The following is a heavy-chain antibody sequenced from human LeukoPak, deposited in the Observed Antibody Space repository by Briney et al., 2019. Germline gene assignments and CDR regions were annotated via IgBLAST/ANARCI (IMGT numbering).Heavy chain of an antibody. V-gene: IGHV5-51*01. D-gene: IGHD5-24*01. Sequence: GESLKISCKGSGHSFTNYWIGWVRQMPGKGLEWMGIIYPDDSDTRQSPSFQGQVTMSADKSISTAYLQWSSLEASDTATYYCARLAKARRDGYNFGFDSWGQGTLVTVSS. CDR3: ARLAKARRDGYNFGFDS. J-gene: IGHJ4*02. CDR2: IYPDDSDT. CDR1: GHSFTNYW.